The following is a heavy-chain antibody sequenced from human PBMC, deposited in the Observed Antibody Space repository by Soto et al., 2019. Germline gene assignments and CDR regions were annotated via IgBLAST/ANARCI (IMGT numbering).Heavy chain of an antibody. D-gene: IGHD3-10*01. J-gene: IGHJ3*02. Sequence: GASVKVSCKASGYTFTSYDINWVRQATGQGLEWMGWMNPNSGNTGYAQKFQGRVTMTRNTSISTAYMELSSLRSEDTAVYYCARAVSYGLNDAFDIWGQGPMVTVSS. CDR2: MNPNSGNT. CDR3: ARAVSYGLNDAFDI. V-gene: IGHV1-8*01. CDR1: GYTFTSYD.